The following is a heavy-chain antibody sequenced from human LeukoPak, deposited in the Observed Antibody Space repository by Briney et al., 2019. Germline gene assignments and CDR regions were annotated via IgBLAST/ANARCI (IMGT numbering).Heavy chain of an antibody. CDR2: ISGSGGST. V-gene: IGHV3-23*01. CDR1: GFTFSSYA. J-gene: IGHJ4*02. D-gene: IGHD3-22*01. CDR3: AKGYYYDSSGYYYFDY. Sequence: GGSLRLSCAASGFTFSSYAMSWVRQAPGKGLEWVSAISGSGGSTYYADSVKGRFTISRDNSKNTLYLQTNSLRAEDTAVYYCAKGYYYDSSGYYYFDYWGQGTLVTVSS.